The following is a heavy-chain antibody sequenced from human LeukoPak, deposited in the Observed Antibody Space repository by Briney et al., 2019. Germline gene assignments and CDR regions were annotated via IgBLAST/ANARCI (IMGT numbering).Heavy chain of an antibody. D-gene: IGHD6-19*01. J-gene: IGHJ4*02. V-gene: IGHV3-7*01. Sequence: GGSLRLSCAASGFTFSSYWMSWVRQAPGKGLEWVANIKQDGSEKYYVDSVKGRFTISRDNAKNSLYLQMNSLRAEDTAVYYCARYVAVAGTCFDYWGQGTLVTVSS. CDR1: GFTFSSYW. CDR3: ARYVAVAGTCFDY. CDR2: IKQDGSEK.